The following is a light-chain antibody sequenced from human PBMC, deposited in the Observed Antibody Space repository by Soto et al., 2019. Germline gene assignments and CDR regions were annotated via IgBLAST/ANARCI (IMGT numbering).Light chain of an antibody. CDR2: DAS. CDR1: QSVSSN. J-gene: IGKJ4*01. CDR3: QHRKTWPLT. Sequence: EIVLTQSPATLSLSPGERVTLSCRASQSVSSNLAWYQQKPGQAPRLLIYDASNRAAGLPARFSGSASGTDFTLTISSLEPEDFAVYYCQHRKTWPLTFGGGTKVEIK. V-gene: IGKV3-11*01.